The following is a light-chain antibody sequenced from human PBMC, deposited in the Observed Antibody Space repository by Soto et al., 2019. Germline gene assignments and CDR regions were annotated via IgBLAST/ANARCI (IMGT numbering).Light chain of an antibody. CDR1: QSVDTY. CDR2: DAS. Sequence: EIVLTQSPATLSLSPGESATLSCTTNQSVDTYFAWYQQKRGLAPRLLIYDASNRAIGIPARFSGSGSETDFSLTISSLEPEDFAIYFCQQRGTWPPTFGRGTRLEI. CDR3: QQRGTWPPT. V-gene: IGKV3-11*01. J-gene: IGKJ5*01.